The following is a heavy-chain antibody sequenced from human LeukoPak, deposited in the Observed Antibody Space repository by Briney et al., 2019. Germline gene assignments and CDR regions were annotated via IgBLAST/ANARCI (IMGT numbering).Heavy chain of an antibody. CDR2: IYYSGST. CDR3: ARLVGELFNFDY. D-gene: IGHD3-10*01. CDR1: GGSISSSSYY. V-gene: IGHV4-39*01. Sequence: SETLSLTCTVSGGSISSSSYYWGWIRQPPGKGLEWIGSIYYSGSTYYNPSLKSRVTISVDTSKNQFSLKLSSVTAADTAVYYCARLVGELFNFDYWGQGTLVTVSS. J-gene: IGHJ4*02.